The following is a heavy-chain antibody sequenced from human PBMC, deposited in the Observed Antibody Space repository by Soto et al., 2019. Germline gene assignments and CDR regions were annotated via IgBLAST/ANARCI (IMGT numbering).Heavy chain of an antibody. V-gene: IGHV3-23*01. Sequence: GGSLRLSCAAAGFTFSSYAMSWVRQAPGKGLEWVSAISGSGVSTYYADSVKGRFTISRDNSKNTLYLQMNSLRAEDTAVYYCAKSPGMYYYDSSGYYHYDYWGQGTLVTVSS. J-gene: IGHJ4*02. CDR1: GFTFSSYA. CDR3: AKSPGMYYYDSSGYYHYDY. D-gene: IGHD3-22*01. CDR2: ISGSGVST.